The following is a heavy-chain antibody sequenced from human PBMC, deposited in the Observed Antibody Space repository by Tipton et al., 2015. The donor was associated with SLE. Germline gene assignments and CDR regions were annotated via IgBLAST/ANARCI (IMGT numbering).Heavy chain of an antibody. J-gene: IGHJ4*02. CDR3: AKFEKTTDFYLDS. CDR1: GFIFTNYA. D-gene: IGHD1/OR15-1a*01. Sequence: SLRLSCAASGFIFTNYAMSWVRQAPGKGLEWVSAISGEGGRTYYLDSVKGRFSIFRDNSNNMLYLQMNSLRAEDTAVYYCAKFEKTTDFYLDSWGQGTLVSVSS. V-gene: IGHV3-23*01. CDR2: ISGEGGRT.